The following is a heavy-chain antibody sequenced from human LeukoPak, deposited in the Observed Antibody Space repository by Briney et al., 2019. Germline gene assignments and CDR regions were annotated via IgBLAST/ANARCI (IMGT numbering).Heavy chain of an antibody. V-gene: IGHV1-69*05. Sequence: SVKVSCKASGGTFSSYAISWVRQAPGQGLEWMGGIIPIFGTANCAQKFQGRVTITTDESTSTAYMELSSLRSEDTAVYYCARESGYDSSGYYDYRGQGTLVTVSS. CDR1: GGTFSSYA. J-gene: IGHJ4*02. D-gene: IGHD3-22*01. CDR2: IIPIFGTA. CDR3: ARESGYDSSGYYDY.